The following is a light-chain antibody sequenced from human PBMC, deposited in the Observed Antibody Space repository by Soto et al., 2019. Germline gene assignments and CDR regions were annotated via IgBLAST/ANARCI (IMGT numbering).Light chain of an antibody. CDR1: QSISSW. Sequence: DIQMTQSPSTLYASVGDRVTITCRASQSISSWFAWYQQKPGKAPKLLIYDASSLESGVPSRFSGSGSGTEFTLTISSLQPDDFATYYCEQYNSYSMYTFGQGTKLEIK. J-gene: IGKJ2*01. CDR3: EQYNSYSMYT. CDR2: DAS. V-gene: IGKV1-5*01.